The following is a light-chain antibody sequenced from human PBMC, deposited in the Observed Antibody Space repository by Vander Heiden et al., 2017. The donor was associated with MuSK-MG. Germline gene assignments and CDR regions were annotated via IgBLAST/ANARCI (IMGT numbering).Light chain of an antibody. CDR2: VNS. CDR3: QYYDRSMSGGG. Sequence: QSVLTQPPSVSGAPAPRVTISCTGSSSNSGAGYDVHWYQQLPGTAPKLLIFVNSNRPSGAPDRFSGSKSGTSAYPATTGLQAEDEADYYCQYYDRSMSGGGLGGGTKL. V-gene: IGLV1-40*01. CDR1: SSNSGAGYD. J-gene: IGLJ2*01.